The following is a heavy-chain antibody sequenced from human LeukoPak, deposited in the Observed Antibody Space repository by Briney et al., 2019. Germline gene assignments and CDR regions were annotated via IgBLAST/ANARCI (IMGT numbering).Heavy chain of an antibody. J-gene: IGHJ3*02. Sequence: GSLRLSCAASGFTFSSYSMNWVRQAPGKGLEWVSSISSSSSYIYYADSVKGRFTISRDNAKNSLYLQMSSLRAEDTAVYYCARESITIFGLVIGNAFDIWGQGTMVTVSS. CDR2: ISSSSSYI. D-gene: IGHD3-3*01. CDR3: ARESITIFGLVIGNAFDI. CDR1: GFTFSSYS. V-gene: IGHV3-21*01.